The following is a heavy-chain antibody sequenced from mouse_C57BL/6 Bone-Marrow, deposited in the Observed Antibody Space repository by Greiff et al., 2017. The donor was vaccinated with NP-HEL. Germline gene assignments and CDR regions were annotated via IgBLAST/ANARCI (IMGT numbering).Heavy chain of an antibody. CDR3: ARTGDDYAYFDY. Sequence: VQLQQSGPELVKPGASVKIPCKASGYTFTDYNMDWVKQSHGKSLEWIGDINPNNGGTIYNQKFKGKATLTVDKSSSTAYMELRSLTSEDTAVYYGARTGDDYAYFDYWGQGTTLTVSS. D-gene: IGHD2-4*01. V-gene: IGHV1-18*01. CDR1: GYTFTDYN. J-gene: IGHJ2*01. CDR2: INPNNGGT.